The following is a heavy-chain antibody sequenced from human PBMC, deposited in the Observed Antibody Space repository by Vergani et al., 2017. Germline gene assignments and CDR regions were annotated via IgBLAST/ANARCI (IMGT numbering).Heavy chain of an antibody. V-gene: IGHV1-18*04. Sequence: QVQLVQSGAEVKKPGASVKVSCKASGYTFTSYGISWVRQAPGQGLEWMGWISAYNGNTNYAQKLQGRVTMTTDTSTSTAYMELRSLRSDDTAVYYCARDLRRYYDSSGYYPRYYGMDVWGQGTTVTVSS. J-gene: IGHJ6*02. CDR1: GYTFTSYG. CDR2: ISAYNGNT. D-gene: IGHD3-22*01. CDR3: ARDLRRYYDSSGYYPRYYGMDV.